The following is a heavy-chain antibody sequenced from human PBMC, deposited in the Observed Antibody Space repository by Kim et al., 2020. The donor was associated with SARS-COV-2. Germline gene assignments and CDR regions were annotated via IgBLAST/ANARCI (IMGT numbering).Heavy chain of an antibody. CDR3: ARDTPGDFGDNWFDT. D-gene: IGHD4-17*01. J-gene: IGHJ5*02. Sequence: SETLSLTCTVSGGSVNSGSYYWNWIRQPPGKGLEWIGFIYSSGSTNYNPSLKSRVTLSVDTSENRFSLKLTSVTAADTAVYYCARDTPGDFGDNWFDTWGQGALVTVSS. V-gene: IGHV4-61*03. CDR1: GGSVNSGSYY. CDR2: IYSSGST.